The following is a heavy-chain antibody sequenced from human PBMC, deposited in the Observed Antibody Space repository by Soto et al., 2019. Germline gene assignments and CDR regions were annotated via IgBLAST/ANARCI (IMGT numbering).Heavy chain of an antibody. Sequence: QVQLVESGGGVVQPGRSLRLSCAASGFMFSSHGMHWTRQAPGKGLEWVAVIWYDGSNKYYADSVKGRFTISRDNSKNTLYLQMNSLRVEDTAVYYCGPDTLDYWGQGTLVTVSS. J-gene: IGHJ4*02. CDR3: GPDTLDY. V-gene: IGHV3-33*01. CDR2: IWYDGSNK. CDR1: GFMFSSHG.